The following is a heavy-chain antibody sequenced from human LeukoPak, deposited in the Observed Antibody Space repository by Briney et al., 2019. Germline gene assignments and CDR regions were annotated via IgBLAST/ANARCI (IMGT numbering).Heavy chain of an antibody. V-gene: IGHV5-51*01. CDR3: ATPTGLSQGAFDI. CDR1: GYSFTNYW. J-gene: IGHJ3*02. CDR2: IYPGDSDT. Sequence: GESLQISCKGSGYSFTNYWIGWVRPMPGKGLEWMGIIYPGDSDTRYSPSFQGRVTISADKSISTAYLQWGSLKASDTAMYYCATPTGLSQGAFDIWGQGIMVTVSS. D-gene: IGHD2-8*02.